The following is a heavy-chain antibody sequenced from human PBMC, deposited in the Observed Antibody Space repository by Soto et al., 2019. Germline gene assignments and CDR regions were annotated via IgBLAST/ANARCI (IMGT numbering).Heavy chain of an antibody. CDR1: GFTFISYA. Sequence: PGGSLRLSCAASGFTFISYAMSWVRQAPGKGLEWVSAISGSGGSTYYADSVKGRFTISRDNSKNTLYLQMNSLRAEDTAVYYCAKDESPAATIMGWFDPWGQGTLVTVSS. V-gene: IGHV3-23*01. D-gene: IGHD5-12*01. CDR2: ISGSGGST. CDR3: AKDESPAATIMGWFDP. J-gene: IGHJ5*02.